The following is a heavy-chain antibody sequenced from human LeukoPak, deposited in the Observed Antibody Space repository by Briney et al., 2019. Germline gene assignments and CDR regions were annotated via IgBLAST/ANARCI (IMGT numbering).Heavy chain of an antibody. Sequence: GGSLRLSCAASGFTFSSYAMSWVRQAPGKGLEWVSAISGSGGSTYYADSVKGRFTISRNNSKNTLYLQMNSLRAEDTAVYYCAKNSQKNNYDILTGYLDYWGQGTLVTVSS. CDR1: GFTFSSYA. J-gene: IGHJ4*02. V-gene: IGHV3-23*01. CDR2: ISGSGGST. CDR3: AKNSQKNNYDILTGYLDY. D-gene: IGHD3-9*01.